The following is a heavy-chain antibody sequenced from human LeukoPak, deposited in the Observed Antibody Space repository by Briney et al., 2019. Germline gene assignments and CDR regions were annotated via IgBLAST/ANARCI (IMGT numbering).Heavy chain of an antibody. J-gene: IGHJ6*02. CDR3: ARALPMDV. CDR1: GFTFSTYG. Sequence: GGSLRLSCAASGFTFSTYGMNWVRQAPGKGLEWVSVISGSGGNTYYADSVKGRFTISRDNSKNTLYLQMNSLRAEDTAVYYCARALPMDVWGQGTTVTVSS. CDR2: ISGSGGNT. D-gene: IGHD5/OR15-5a*01. V-gene: IGHV3-23*01.